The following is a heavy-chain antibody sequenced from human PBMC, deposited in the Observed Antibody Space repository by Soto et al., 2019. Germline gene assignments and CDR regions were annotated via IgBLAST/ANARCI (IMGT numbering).Heavy chain of an antibody. Sequence: GGSLRLSCAASGFTFSSYWMSWVRQAPGKGLEWVANIKQDGSEKYYADSVKGRFTISRDNSKNTLYLQMNSLRAEDTAVYYCAKDRDGRYYYYGMDVWGQGTTVTVSS. J-gene: IGHJ6*02. CDR2: IKQDGSEK. CDR1: GFTFSSYW. CDR3: AKDRDGRYYYYGMDV. V-gene: IGHV3-7*01.